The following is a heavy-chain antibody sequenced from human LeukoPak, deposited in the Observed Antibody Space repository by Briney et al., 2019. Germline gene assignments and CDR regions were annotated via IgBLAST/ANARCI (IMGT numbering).Heavy chain of an antibody. V-gene: IGHV4-34*01. Sequence: SQTLSLTCAVFGGSFSDYYSSWIRQPTGKGLEWIGEINPSGSTNCNPSLKSRVTISIDTSTKQFSLRLSSVTAADTAVYYCARMRGGGIGYHYYMDVWGKGTTVIVSS. J-gene: IGHJ6*03. D-gene: IGHD2-15*01. CDR3: ARMRGGGIGYHYYMDV. CDR1: GGSFSDYY. CDR2: INPSGST.